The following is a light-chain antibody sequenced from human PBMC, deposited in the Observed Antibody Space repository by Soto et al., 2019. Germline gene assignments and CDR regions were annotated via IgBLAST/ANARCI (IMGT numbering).Light chain of an antibody. CDR2: GAS. V-gene: IGKV3-15*01. J-gene: IGKJ1*01. CDR1: QSVSTN. Sequence: EIVMTQSPATLSVPPGERATLSCRASQSVSTNFAWYQQKPGQAPRLLIYGASTSATAVPARFTASGSGTEFTLTISSLQSEDFAVYYCQQYNTWPRTFGQGTKVEVK. CDR3: QQYNTWPRT.